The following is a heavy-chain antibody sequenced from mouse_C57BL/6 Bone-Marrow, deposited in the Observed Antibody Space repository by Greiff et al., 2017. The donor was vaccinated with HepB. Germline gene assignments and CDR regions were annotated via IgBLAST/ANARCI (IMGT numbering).Heavy chain of an antibody. V-gene: IGHV3-6*01. J-gene: IGHJ3*01. CDR3: ARDWGQLRLFAY. D-gene: IGHD3-2*02. CDR1: GYSITSGYY. Sequence: EVQRVESGPGLVKPSQSLSLTCSVTGYSITSGYYWNWIRQFPGNKLEWMGYISYDGSNNYNPSLKNRISITRDTSKNQFFLKLNSVTTEDTATYYCARDWGQLRLFAYWGQGTLVTVSA. CDR2: ISYDGSN.